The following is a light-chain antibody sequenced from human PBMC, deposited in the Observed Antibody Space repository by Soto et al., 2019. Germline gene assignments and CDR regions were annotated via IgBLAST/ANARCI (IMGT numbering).Light chain of an antibody. CDR2: DAS. J-gene: IGKJ1*01. V-gene: IGKV3-20*01. CDR3: QQYGSAPRT. CDR1: QSVRNSY. Sequence: EIVLTQSPGTLSLSPGERATLSCRASQSVRNSYLVWYQEKPGQAPRLLIYDASNRATGIPDRFSGSGPGTDFTLTISRLEPEDFAVYYCQQYGSAPRTFGQGTKVDIK.